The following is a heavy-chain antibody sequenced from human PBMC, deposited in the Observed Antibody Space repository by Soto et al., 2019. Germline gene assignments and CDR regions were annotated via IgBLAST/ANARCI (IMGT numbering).Heavy chain of an antibody. CDR1: GFTVSSNY. CDR2: IYSGGST. CDR3: ARGCSGGSCYSVPDYYYYYMDV. Sequence: GSLRLSCAASGFTVSSNYMSWVRQAPGKGLEWVSVIYSGGSTYYADSVKGRFTISRDNSKNTLYLQMNSLRAEDTAVYYCARGCSGGSCYSVPDYYYYYMDVWGKGTTVTVSS. V-gene: IGHV3-66*01. J-gene: IGHJ6*03. D-gene: IGHD2-15*01.